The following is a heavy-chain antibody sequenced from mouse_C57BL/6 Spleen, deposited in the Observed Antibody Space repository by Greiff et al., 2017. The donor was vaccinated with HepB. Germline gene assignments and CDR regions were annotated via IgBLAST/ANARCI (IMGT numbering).Heavy chain of an antibody. CDR3: ARYGSDYAMDY. CDR2: ISSGRSTL. Sequence: EVQLVESGGGLVKPGGSLKLSCAASGFTFSDYGLHWVRQAPEKGLEWVAYISSGRSTLYYADTVKGRFTISRDNAKNTLFLQMTSLRSEDTAMYYCARYGSDYAMDYWGQGTSVTVSS. D-gene: IGHD1-1*01. CDR1: GFTFSDYG. V-gene: IGHV5-17*01. J-gene: IGHJ4*01.